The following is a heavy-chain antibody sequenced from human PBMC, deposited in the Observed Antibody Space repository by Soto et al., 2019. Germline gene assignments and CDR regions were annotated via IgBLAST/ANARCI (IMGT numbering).Heavy chain of an antibody. CDR2: ISYDGSNK. J-gene: IGHJ4*02. D-gene: IGHD6-19*01. CDR1: GFTFSSYG. V-gene: IGHV3-30*18. CDR3: AKTPTPGWYGAHFDY. Sequence: RLSCAASGFTFSSYGMHWVRQAPGKGLEWVAVISYDGSNKYNADSVKGRFTISRDKSKNTLYLQMNSLRAGDTAVYYCAKTPTPGWYGAHFDYWGQGTLVTVSS.